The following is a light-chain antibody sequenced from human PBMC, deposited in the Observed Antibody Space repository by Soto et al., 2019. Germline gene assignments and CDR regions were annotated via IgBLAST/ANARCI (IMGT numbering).Light chain of an antibody. CDR3: LHYYNYPYT. CDR2: SAS. Sequence: AIQMTQFPSSLSASVGDRVTITCRASQGIRNDLAWYHQKSGKAPKLLIFSASTLQSGVPSSFSGSVSVTDFTRAISSLQLEDFATCYCLHYYNYPYTVGQGTKVDIK. J-gene: IGKJ2*01. V-gene: IGKV1-6*01. CDR1: QGIRND.